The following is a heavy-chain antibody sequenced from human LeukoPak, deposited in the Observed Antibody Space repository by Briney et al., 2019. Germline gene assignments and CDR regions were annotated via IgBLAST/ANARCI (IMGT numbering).Heavy chain of an antibody. Sequence: PGGSLRLSCAASGFTFDDYAMHWVRQAPGKGLEWVSGISGRDTGTYYADSVKGRFTISRDNSKNTVYLQMKSLRAEDTAVYYCAKSRSPGFDYWGQGTLVTVSS. D-gene: IGHD1-14*01. CDR3: AKSRSPGFDY. CDR2: ISGRDTGT. V-gene: IGHV3-23*01. CDR1: GFTFDDYA. J-gene: IGHJ4*02.